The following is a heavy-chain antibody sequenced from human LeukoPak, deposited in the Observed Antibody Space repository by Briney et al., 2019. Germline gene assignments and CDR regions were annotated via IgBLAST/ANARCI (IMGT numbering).Heavy chain of an antibody. D-gene: IGHD6-6*01. CDR2: INHSGST. CDR1: GGSFSGYY. CDR3: ARTYSSTFNWFDP. Sequence: SETLSLTCAVYGGSFSGYYWSCIRQPPGKGLEWIGEINHSGSTNYNPSLKSRVTISVDTSKNQFSLKLSSVTAADTAVYYCARTYSSTFNWFDPWGQGTLVTVSS. V-gene: IGHV4-34*01. J-gene: IGHJ5*02.